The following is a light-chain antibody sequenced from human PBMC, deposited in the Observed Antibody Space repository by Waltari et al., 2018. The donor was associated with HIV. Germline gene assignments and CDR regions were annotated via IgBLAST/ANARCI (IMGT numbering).Light chain of an antibody. V-gene: IGKV3-11*01. J-gene: IGKJ5*01. CDR2: GAA. Sequence: EIVLTQSPATLSLSPGERATLSCRASQSVNNYLAWYQQKPGQAPRLLIYGAASMATGIPARFSGSGSGTDFTLTISSLEPGDFGVYYCQQRNNWPITFGQGTRLEIK. CDR3: QQRNNWPIT. CDR1: QSVNNY.